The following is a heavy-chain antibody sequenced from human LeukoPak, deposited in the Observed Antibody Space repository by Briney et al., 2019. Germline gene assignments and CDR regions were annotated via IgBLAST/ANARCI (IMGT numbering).Heavy chain of an antibody. CDR3: ATPKDPITMIVVALDY. J-gene: IGHJ4*02. D-gene: IGHD3-22*01. CDR1: GFTISSNA. V-gene: IGHV3-23*01. CDR2: ISGSGDST. Sequence: GGSLRLSCAASGFTISSNAMSWVRQAPGQGLELVSAISGSGDSTYYGDSVKGRFTISRDNSKNTLYLQMNSLGAEDTAVYYCATPKDPITMIVVALDYWGKGTLDTVSS.